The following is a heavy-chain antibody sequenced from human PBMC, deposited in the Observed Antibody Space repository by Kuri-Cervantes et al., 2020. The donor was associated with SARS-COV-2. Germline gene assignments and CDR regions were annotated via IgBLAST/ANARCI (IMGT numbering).Heavy chain of an antibody. CDR2: IYHSGST. V-gene: IGHV4-4*02. CDR1: GGSISRSNR. D-gene: IGHD6-19*01. Sequence: SETLSLTCAVSGGSISRSNRWNLVRQPPGKGLEWIGEIYHSGSTNYNPSLKSRVTISVDKSKNQFSLKLRSVTAEDTAVYYCARAVPPLYSSGWYRGYYFDYWGQGTLVTVSS. J-gene: IGHJ4*02. CDR3: ARAVPPLYSSGWYRGYYFDY.